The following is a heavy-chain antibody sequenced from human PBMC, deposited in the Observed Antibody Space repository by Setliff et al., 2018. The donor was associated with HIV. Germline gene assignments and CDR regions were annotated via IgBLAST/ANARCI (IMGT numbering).Heavy chain of an antibody. Sequence: RASVKVSCKASGYTFTGYYIHWVRRAPGQGREWMGRINPSSGGTNYAPKFQGRVTMTRDKSISTAYMELSRLRSDDTAVYYCATWGGSPDGYFYYYMDVWGKGTTVTVSS. CDR1: GYTFTGYY. CDR2: INPSSGGT. D-gene: IGHD1-26*01. J-gene: IGHJ6*03. V-gene: IGHV1-2*06. CDR3: ATWGGSPDGYFYYYMDV.